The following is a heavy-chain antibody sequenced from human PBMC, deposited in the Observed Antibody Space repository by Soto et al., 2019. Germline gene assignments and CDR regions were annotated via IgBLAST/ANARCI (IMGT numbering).Heavy chain of an antibody. CDR3: AKDSWAIFGVPAGEYYAMDV. Sequence: GGSLRLSCAASGFTSSSYAMSWVRQAPGKGLEWVSAISGSGGSTYYADSVKGRFTISRDNSKNTVYLQMNDLRVEDAAEYFCAKDSWAIFGVPAGEYYAMDVWGQGTTVTVSS. J-gene: IGHJ6*02. V-gene: IGHV3-23*01. CDR1: GFTSSSYA. D-gene: IGHD3-3*01. CDR2: ISGSGGST.